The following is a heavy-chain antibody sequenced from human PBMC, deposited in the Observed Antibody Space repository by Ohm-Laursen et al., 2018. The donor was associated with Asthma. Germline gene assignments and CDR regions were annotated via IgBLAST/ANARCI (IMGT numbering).Heavy chain of an antibody. Sequence: SLRLSCAASGFTFSTYWMHWVRQAPGKGLEWVSVIYSGGSTYYADSVKGRFTISRDNSKNTLYHQMNSLRAEDTAVYYCARDGSGYCSSTSCLRMDYYYYGMDVWGQGTTVTVSS. D-gene: IGHD2-2*01. CDR2: IYSGGST. J-gene: IGHJ6*02. CDR1: GFTFSTYW. CDR3: ARDGSGYCSSTSCLRMDYYYYGMDV. V-gene: IGHV3-53*01.